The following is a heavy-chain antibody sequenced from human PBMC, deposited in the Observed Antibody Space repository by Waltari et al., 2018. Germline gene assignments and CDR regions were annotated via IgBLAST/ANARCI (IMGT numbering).Heavy chain of an antibody. D-gene: IGHD1-1*01. J-gene: IGHJ6*02. CDR2: ITHDGSKK. V-gene: IGHV3-30*03. CDR1: AFGLRPYG. CDR3: AMAYNNEYGMDV. Sequence: QVQLVESGGDVVQPGRSLSRPCAASAFGLRPYGIHWVRRAPGQGLELVAVITHDGSKKYYEDSVKGRFTISRDNRKNTLYLQMGSLRGEDTAVYYCAMAYNNEYGMDVWGQGTTVTVSS.